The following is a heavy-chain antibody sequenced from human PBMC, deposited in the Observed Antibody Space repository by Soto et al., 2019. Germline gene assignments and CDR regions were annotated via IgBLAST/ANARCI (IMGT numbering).Heavy chain of an antibody. V-gene: IGHV1-18*04. D-gene: IGHD3-22*01. Sequence: ASVKVSCKASGYTFTSYGISWVRQAPGQGLEWMGWISAYNGNTNYAQKLQGRVTMTTDTSTSTAYMELRSLRSDDTAVYYRALFTYYYDSSGYYWSAFDIWGQGTMVTVSS. CDR2: ISAYNGNT. CDR1: GYTFTSYG. J-gene: IGHJ3*02. CDR3: ALFTYYYDSSGYYWSAFDI.